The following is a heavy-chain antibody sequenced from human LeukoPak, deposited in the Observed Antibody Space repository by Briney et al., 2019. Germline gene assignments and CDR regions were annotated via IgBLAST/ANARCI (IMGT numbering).Heavy chain of an antibody. Sequence: GGSLRLSCAASEFTFSNYPMHWVRQAPGKGLEWVAVISDDGSSKYYPDSVKGRFTISRDNAKNSLYLQMNSLRAEDTAVYYCARDTWTVRYSSPWGQGTLVTVSS. D-gene: IGHD6-13*01. CDR1: EFTFSNYP. CDR2: ISDDGSSK. CDR3: ARDTWTVRYSSP. V-gene: IGHV3-30-3*01. J-gene: IGHJ5*02.